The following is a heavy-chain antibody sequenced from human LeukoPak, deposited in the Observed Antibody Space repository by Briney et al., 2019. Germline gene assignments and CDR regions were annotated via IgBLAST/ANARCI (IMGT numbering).Heavy chain of an antibody. CDR2: IIPIFGTA. V-gene: IGHV1-69*13. CDR3: ARSRRSPAAYYYYGMDV. Sequence: ASVKVSCKASGGTFSSYAISWVRQAPGQGLEWMGGIIPIFGTANYAQKFQGRVTITADESTSTAYMELSSLRSEDTAVYYCARSRRSPAAYYYYGMDVWGQGPTVTVSS. CDR1: GGTFSSYA. D-gene: IGHD6-6*01. J-gene: IGHJ6*02.